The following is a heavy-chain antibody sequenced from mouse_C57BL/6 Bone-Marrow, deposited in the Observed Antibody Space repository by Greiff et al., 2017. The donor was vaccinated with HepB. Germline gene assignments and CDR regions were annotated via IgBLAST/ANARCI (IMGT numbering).Heavy chain of an antibody. CDR3: ARESNWAWFAY. V-gene: IGHV5-4*01. J-gene: IGHJ3*01. D-gene: IGHD4-1*01. Sequence: EVQRVESGGGLVKPGGSLKLSCAASGFTFSSYAMSWVRQTPEKRLEWVATISDGGSYTYYPDNVKGRFTISRDNAKNNLYLQMSHLKSEDTAMYYCARESNWAWFAYWGQGTLVTVSA. CDR2: ISDGGSYT. CDR1: GFTFSSYA.